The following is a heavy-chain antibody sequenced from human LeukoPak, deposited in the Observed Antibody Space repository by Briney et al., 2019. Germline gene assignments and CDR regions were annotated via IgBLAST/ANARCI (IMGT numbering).Heavy chain of an antibody. CDR2: ISYDGSNK. J-gene: IGHJ6*02. V-gene: IGHV3-30-3*01. D-gene: IGHD2-15*01. CDR1: GFTFSSYA. CDR3: ARDKGYCSGGSCYSGLYYYYGMDV. Sequence: PGGSLRLSCAAPGFTFSSYAMHWVRQAPGKGLGWVAVISYDGSNKYYADSVKGRFTISRDNSKNTLYLQMNSLRAEDTAVYYCARDKGYCSGGSCYSGLYYYYGMDVWGQGTTVTVSS.